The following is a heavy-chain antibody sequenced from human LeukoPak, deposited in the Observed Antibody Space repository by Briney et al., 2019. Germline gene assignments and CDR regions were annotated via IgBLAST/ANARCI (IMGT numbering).Heavy chain of an antibody. D-gene: IGHD1-7*01. V-gene: IGHV4-34*01. Sequence: SETLSLTCAVYGGSFSGYYWSWIRQPPGKGLEWIGEIGHSGDTKYNASLKSRGSLSVETSKKQISLKLTFVTAADTALYYCARGHLRTGTREFDSWGQGTLVIVSS. CDR3: ARGHLRTGTREFDS. J-gene: IGHJ4*02. CDR2: IGHSGDT. CDR1: GGSFSGYY.